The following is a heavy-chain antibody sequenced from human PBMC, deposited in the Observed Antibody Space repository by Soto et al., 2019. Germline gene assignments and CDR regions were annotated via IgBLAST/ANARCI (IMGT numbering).Heavy chain of an antibody. V-gene: IGHV3-21*04. Sequence: TGSSYIYYADSVKGRFTVSRDNAKNTLYLQMNSLRAEDTAVYYCASQILDGMDVWGQGTTVTVSS. CDR3: ASQILDGMDV. CDR2: TGSSYI. J-gene: IGHJ6*02.